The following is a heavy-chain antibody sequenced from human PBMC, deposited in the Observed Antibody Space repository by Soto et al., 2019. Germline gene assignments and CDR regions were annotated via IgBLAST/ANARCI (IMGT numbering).Heavy chain of an antibody. CDR1: GFTFSSYW. CDR3: ARAQYSSGWYYFDY. CDR2: INSDGSST. J-gene: IGHJ4*02. Sequence: GESLKISCAASGFTFSSYWMHWVRQAPGKGLVWVSRINSDGSSTSYADSVKGRFTISRDNAKNTLYLQMNSLRAEDTAVYYCARAQYSSGWYYFDYWGQGTLVTVSS. V-gene: IGHV3-74*01. D-gene: IGHD6-19*01.